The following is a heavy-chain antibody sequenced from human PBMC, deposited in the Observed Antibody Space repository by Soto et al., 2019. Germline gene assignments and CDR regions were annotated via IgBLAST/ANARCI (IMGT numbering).Heavy chain of an antibody. V-gene: IGHV2-5*02. CDR1: GFSLSTSGVG. CDR2: IYWDDDK. Sequence: QITLKESGPTLVKPTQTLTLTCTFSGFSLSTSGVGVGWIRQPPGKALEWLALIYWDDDKRYSPSLKSRLTITKDTTKTQVVLTMTNMDPVDTATYYCARYRGTDYGGKLAWGRADYWGQGTLVTVSS. J-gene: IGHJ4*02. D-gene: IGHD4-17*01. CDR3: ARYRGTDYGGKLAWGRADY.